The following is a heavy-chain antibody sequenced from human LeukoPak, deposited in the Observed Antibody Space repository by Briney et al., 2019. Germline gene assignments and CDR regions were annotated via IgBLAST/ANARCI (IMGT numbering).Heavy chain of an antibody. Sequence: PGGSPRLSCAASGFTFSSYAMSWVRQSPGKGLEWVSTISGSGGSTYYADSVKGRFTISRDNSKNTLYLQMNSLRAEDTAVYYCATNLEKYGSGSYNWFAPWGLGTLVTVSS. V-gene: IGHV3-23*01. CDR1: GFTFSSYA. CDR2: ISGSGGST. CDR3: ATNLEKYGSGSYNWFAP. J-gene: IGHJ5*02. D-gene: IGHD3-10*01.